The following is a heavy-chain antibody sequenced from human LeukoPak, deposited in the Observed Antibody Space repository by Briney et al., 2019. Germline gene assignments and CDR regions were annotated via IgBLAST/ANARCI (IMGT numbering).Heavy chain of an antibody. CDR2: ISGYNGNT. D-gene: IGHD3-10*01. CDR3: ARDMVRGVIIWDY. V-gene: IGHV1-18*01. J-gene: IGHJ4*02. Sequence: EASVKVSCKASGYTLTTYGISWVREAPGQGLEWMGWISGYNGNTNYAQKLQGRVTMTTDTSTSTAYMELRSLRSDDTAVYYCARDMVRGVIIWDYWGQGTLVTVSS. CDR1: GYTLTTYG.